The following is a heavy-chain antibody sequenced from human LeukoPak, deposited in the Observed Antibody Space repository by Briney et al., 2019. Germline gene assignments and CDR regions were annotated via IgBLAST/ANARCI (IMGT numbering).Heavy chain of an antibody. V-gene: IGHV1-46*01. CDR2: INPSGGST. D-gene: IGHD2-2*01. J-gene: IGHJ4*02. Sequence: ASVKVSCKASGYTFTTYYMYWVRQAPGQGLEWMGIINPSGGSTSYAQKFQGRVSMTRDTSTSTVYMELSRLRSDDTAVYYCARDCSSTSCSDYWGQGTLVTVSS. CDR1: GYTFTTYY. CDR3: ARDCSSTSCSDY.